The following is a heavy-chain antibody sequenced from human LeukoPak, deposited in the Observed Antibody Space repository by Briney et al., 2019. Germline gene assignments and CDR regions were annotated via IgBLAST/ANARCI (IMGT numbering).Heavy chain of an antibody. J-gene: IGHJ3*02. V-gene: IGHV1-69*13. CDR1: GGTFSNYA. D-gene: IGHD1-26*01. CDR2: IISIFDSA. CDR3: AGGIVGAPDAFDI. Sequence: GASVKVSCKASGGTFSNYAISWVRQAPGQGLEWMGGIISIFDSANYAQKFQGRVTITADDSTSTAYMELRSLRSDDTAVYYCAGGIVGAPDAFDIWGQGTMVTVSS.